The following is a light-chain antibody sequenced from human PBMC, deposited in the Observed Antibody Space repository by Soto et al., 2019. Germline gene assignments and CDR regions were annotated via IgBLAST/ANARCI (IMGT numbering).Light chain of an antibody. CDR3: CSYAGRYTYV. CDR1: SSDVGGYNY. V-gene: IGLV2-11*01. Sequence: QSALTQPRSVSGSPGQSVTISCTGASSDVGGYNYVSWYQQHPGKAPKLMIYDVSKRPSGVPDRFSGSKSGNTASLTISGLQTEDEADYYCCSYAGRYTYVFGNGTKVTVL. J-gene: IGLJ1*01. CDR2: DVS.